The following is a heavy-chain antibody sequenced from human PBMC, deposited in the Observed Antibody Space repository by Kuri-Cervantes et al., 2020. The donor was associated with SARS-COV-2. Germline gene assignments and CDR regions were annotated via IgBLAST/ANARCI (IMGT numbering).Heavy chain of an antibody. J-gene: IGHJ3*02. V-gene: IGHV1-58*01. Sequence: SVKVSCKASGFTFTSSAVQWVRQARGQRLEWIGWIVVGSGNTNYAQKFQERVTITRDMSTSTAYMELSSLRSEDTAVYYCAAADYYDSSGYHDAFDIWGQGTMVTVSS. CDR2: IVVGSGNT. CDR3: AAADYYDSSGYHDAFDI. CDR1: GFTFTSSA. D-gene: IGHD3-22*01.